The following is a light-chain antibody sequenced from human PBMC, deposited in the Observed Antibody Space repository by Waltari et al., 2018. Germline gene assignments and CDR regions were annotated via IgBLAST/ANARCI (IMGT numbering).Light chain of an antibody. Sequence: QSALTQPTSVSGSPGQSITISCPGTSRDVGFYNYFPWYQQYPGKVPQLLIYDVSDRPSGVSSRFSGSKSGNTASLTISGLQADDEADYYCNSYSGSSSWVFGGGTKLTVL. CDR1: SRDVGFYNY. CDR3: NSYSGSSSWV. J-gene: IGLJ3*02. V-gene: IGLV2-14*01. CDR2: DVS.